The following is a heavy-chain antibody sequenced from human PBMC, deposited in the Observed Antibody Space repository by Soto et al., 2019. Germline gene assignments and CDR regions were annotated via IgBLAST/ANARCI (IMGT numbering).Heavy chain of an antibody. D-gene: IGHD3-22*01. Sequence: GGSLRLSCAASGFTFSSYGMHWVRQAPGKGLEWVAVIWYDGSNKYYAESVKGRFTISRDNSKNTLYVQMNSLRAEDTAVYYCARATYFYDSSGYSGYGLDVWGQGTTVTSP. CDR1: GFTFSSYG. CDR3: ARATYFYDSSGYSGYGLDV. J-gene: IGHJ6*02. CDR2: IWYDGSNK. V-gene: IGHV3-33*01.